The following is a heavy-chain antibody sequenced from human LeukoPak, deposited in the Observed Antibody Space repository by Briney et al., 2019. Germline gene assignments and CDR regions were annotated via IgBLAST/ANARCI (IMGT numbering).Heavy chain of an antibody. V-gene: IGHV7-4-1*02. J-gene: IGHJ5*02. D-gene: IGHD3/OR15-3a*01. CDR2: INTNTGNP. Sequence: ASVKVSCKASGYTFTSYAMNWVRQAPGQGLEWMGWINTNTGNPTYAQGFTGRFVFSLDTFVSTAYLQISSLKAEDTAVYYCARVAIFGLYNWFDPWGQGTLVTVSS. CDR3: ARVAIFGLYNWFDP. CDR1: GYTFTSYA.